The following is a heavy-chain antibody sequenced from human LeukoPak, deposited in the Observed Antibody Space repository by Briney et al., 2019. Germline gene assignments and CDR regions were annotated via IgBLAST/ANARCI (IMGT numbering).Heavy chain of an antibody. CDR2: INPNSGGT. D-gene: IGHD2-2*01. V-gene: IGHV1-2*02. CDR3: ARDGPLLGYCSSTSCWYNWFDP. CDR1: GYTFTGYY. Sequence: GASVKVSCKASGYTFTGYYMHWVRQAPGQGLEWMGWINPNSGGTNYAQKFQGRVTMTRDTSISTAYMELSRLRSDDTAVYYCARDGPLLGYCSSTSCWYNWFDPWGQGTLVTDSS. J-gene: IGHJ5*02.